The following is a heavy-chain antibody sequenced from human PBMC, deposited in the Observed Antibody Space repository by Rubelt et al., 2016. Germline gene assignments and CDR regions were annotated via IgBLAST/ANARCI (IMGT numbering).Heavy chain of an antibody. Sequence: QVQLQESGPGLVKPSETLSLTCTVSGGSISSGGYYWSWIRQHPGKGLEWIGYIYYSGSTYYNPSLKSRVTISVDTSKNQFARKRSPVTAAEPAVYYCAGDSGSGGEYINWFDPWGQGTLVNVSS. CDR1: GGSISSGGYY. V-gene: IGHV4-31*03. CDR2: IYYSGST. J-gene: IGHJ5*02. D-gene: IGHD3-10*01. CDR3: AGDSGSGGEYINWFDP.